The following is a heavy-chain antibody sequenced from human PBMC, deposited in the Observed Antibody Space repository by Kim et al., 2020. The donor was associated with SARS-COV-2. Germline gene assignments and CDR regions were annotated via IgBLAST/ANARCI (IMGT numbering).Heavy chain of an antibody. D-gene: IGHD3-10*01. V-gene: IGHV4-31*02. J-gene: IGHJ4*02. Sequence: NPSLKSRVTISVDTSKNQFSLKLRSVTAADTAVYYCARYGSGSYSYFDYWGQGTLVTVSS. CDR3: ARYGSGSYSYFDY.